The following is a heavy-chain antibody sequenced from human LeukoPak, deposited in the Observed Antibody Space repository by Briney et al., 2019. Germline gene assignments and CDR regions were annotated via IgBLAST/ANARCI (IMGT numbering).Heavy chain of an antibody. CDR3: AKDLGYCNSASCRRYFDY. J-gene: IGHJ4*02. V-gene: IGHV1-8*03. CDR1: GYTFTSYD. D-gene: IGHD2-2*01. Sequence: ASVKVSCKASGYTFTSYDINWVRQATGQGLEWMGWMNPNSGNTGYAQKFQGRVTITRNTSISTAYMELSSLRSEDTAVYYCAKDLGYCNSASCRRYFDYWGQGTLVTVSS. CDR2: MNPNSGNT.